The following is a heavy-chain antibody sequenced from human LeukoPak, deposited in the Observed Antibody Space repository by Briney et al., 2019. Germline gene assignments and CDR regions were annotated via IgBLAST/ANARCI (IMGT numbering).Heavy chain of an antibody. J-gene: IGHJ4*02. V-gene: IGHV7-4-1*02. CDR3: ARGKRDIDY. CDR2: INTNTGNP. CDR1: GYIFDIYA. Sequence: ASVKVSCKASGYIFDIYALIWVRQAPGQGLEWMGWINTNTGNPTYAQGFTGRFVFSLDTSVSTAYLQIISLKAEDTAVYYCARGKRDIDYWGQGTLVTVSS.